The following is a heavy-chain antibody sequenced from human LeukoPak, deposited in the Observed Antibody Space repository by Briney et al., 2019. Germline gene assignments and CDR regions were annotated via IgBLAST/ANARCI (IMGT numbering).Heavy chain of an antibody. D-gene: IGHD4-23*01. V-gene: IGHV3-30*18. CDR3: AKGGPSGHRVVTVFDY. CDR2: ISYDGSNK. Sequence: PGGSLRLSCAASGFTFSSYGMHWVRQAPGKGLEWVAVISYDGSNKYYADSVKGRFTISRDNSKNTLYLQMNSLRAEDTAVYYWAKGGPSGHRVVTVFDYLGQGTLVNGSS. CDR1: GFTFSSYG. J-gene: IGHJ4*02.